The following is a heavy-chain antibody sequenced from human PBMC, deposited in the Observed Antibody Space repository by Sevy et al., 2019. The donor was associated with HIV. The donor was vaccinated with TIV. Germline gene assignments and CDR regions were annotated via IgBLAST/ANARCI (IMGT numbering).Heavy chain of an antibody. Sequence: SQTLSLTCVISGDSVSSNRAAWNWIRQSPSRGREGLGRTYYRSKWYTDYAVSVKSRITINQDTSKNQVSLQLNSVTPADTAVYYCTRGAHSLDYWGQGTLVTVSS. CDR3: TRGAHSLDY. J-gene: IGHJ4*02. CDR2: TYYRSKWYT. CDR1: GDSVSSNRAA. D-gene: IGHD2-15*01. V-gene: IGHV6-1*01.